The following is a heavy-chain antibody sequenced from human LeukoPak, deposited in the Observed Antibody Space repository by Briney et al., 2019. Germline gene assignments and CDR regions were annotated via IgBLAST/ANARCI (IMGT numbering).Heavy chain of an antibody. CDR1: GFTFSSYG. D-gene: IGHD3-9*01. CDR3: AKDRVLRYFDWLFDLDY. Sequence: GGSLRLSCAASGFTFSSYGMHWVRQAPGKGLEWVAFIPYDGSNKYYADSVKGRFTISRDNSTNTLYLQMNSLRAEDTAVYYCAKDRVLRYFDWLFDLDYWGQGTLVTVSS. J-gene: IGHJ4*02. CDR2: IPYDGSNK. V-gene: IGHV3-30*02.